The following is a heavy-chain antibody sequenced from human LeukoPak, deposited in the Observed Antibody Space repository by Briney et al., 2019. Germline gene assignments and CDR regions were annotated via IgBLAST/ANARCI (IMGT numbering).Heavy chain of an antibody. CDR2: ITGYNANA. D-gene: IGHD3-22*01. Sequence: ASVKVSCKASGYTFTSYGISWVRQAPGQGLEWMGWITGYNANAKYAQNLQGRVTMTTDTSTSTAYMALRSLRSDDTAVYYCARVYYYDSSGHNWFDPWGQGTLVTVSS. CDR3: ARVYYYDSSGHNWFDP. J-gene: IGHJ5*02. V-gene: IGHV1-18*01. CDR1: GYTFTSYG.